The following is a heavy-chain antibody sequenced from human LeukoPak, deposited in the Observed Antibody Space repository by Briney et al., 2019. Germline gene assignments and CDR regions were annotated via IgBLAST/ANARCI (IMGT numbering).Heavy chain of an antibody. V-gene: IGHV3-23*01. Sequence: PGGSLRLSCAASGFTFSSYAMSWVRQAPGKGLEWVSAISGSGGSAYYADSVKGRFTISRDNSKNTLYLQMNSLRAEDTAVYYCAKEKGGSGSYYCIDYWGQGTLVTVSS. J-gene: IGHJ4*02. CDR2: ISGSGGSA. D-gene: IGHD3-10*01. CDR1: GFTFSSYA. CDR3: AKEKGGSGSYYCIDY.